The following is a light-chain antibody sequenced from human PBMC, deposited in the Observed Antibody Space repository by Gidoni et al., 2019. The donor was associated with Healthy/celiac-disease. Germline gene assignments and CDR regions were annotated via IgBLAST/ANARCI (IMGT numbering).Light chain of an antibody. CDR2: KAS. J-gene: IGKJ1*01. Sequence: DIQMTQSPPTLSAFVGDRVNITCRASQSISSWLAWYQQKPGKAPKLLISKASTLESGVPSRFSGSGAGTEFALTISSLQPDDFATYYCKQYSSYSWTFGQGTKVEIK. V-gene: IGKV1-5*03. CDR1: QSISSW. CDR3: KQYSSYSWT.